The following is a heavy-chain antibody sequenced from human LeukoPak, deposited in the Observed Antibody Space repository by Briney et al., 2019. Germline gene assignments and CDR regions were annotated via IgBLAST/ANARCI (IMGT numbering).Heavy chain of an antibody. CDR3: ARDRAGRTYYMDV. J-gene: IGHJ6*03. Sequence: PSETLSLTCTVSGGSISSSSYYWGWIRQPPGKGLEWIGRIYTSGSTNYNPSLKSRVTMSVDTSKNQFSLKLSSVTAADTAVYYCARDRAGRTYYMDVWGKGTTVTISS. CDR2: IYTSGST. V-gene: IGHV4-39*07. D-gene: IGHD3-10*01. CDR1: GGSISSSSYY.